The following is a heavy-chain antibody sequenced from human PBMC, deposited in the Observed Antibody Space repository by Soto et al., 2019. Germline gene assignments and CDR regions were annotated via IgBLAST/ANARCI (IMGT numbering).Heavy chain of an antibody. CDR2: ISWNGAAT. CDR1: GFTFDDYA. V-gene: IGHV3-9*01. CDR3: ANLPLYGSGFDC. D-gene: IGHD3-10*01. J-gene: IGHJ4*02. Sequence: EAQLVESGGGLVQPGRSLRLSCVASGFTFDDYAIHWVRQAPGKGLELVSGISWNGAATGYADSVKGRFTISRDNAKNSLYLQMSSLRTEDTAIYYCANLPLYGSGFDCWGQGTLVTVSS.